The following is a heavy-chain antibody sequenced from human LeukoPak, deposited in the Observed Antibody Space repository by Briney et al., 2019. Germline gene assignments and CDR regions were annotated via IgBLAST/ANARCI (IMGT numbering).Heavy chain of an antibody. CDR3: ARVIPHGWRQNDF. V-gene: IGHV4-4*02. CDR1: GDFFTTSHW. D-gene: IGHD3-3*01. J-gene: IGHJ4*02. Sequence: NTSETLSLTCAVSGDFFTTSHWWSWVRQPPGKGLEWIGEISEGGMTNYNPSLQSRVTMSLDKSKRQFSLKLTSVTAADTATYFCARVIPHGWRQNDFWGQGTLVTVSS. CDR2: ISEGGMT.